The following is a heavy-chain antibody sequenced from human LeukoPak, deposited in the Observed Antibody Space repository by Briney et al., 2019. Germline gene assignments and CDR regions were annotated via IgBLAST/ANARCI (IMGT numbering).Heavy chain of an antibody. CDR2: TYYRSKWYN. CDR1: GDSVSSNSAA. J-gene: IGHJ4*02. D-gene: IGHD4-23*01. Sequence: RSQTLSLTCAISGDSVSSNSAAWNWIRQSPSRGLEWLGRTYYRSKWYNDYAVSVKSRITINPDTSKNQFSLQLNSVTPEDTAVYYCARDGNSDYGGNSDYYFDYWGQGTLVTVSS. V-gene: IGHV6-1*01. CDR3: ARDGNSDYGGNSDYYFDY.